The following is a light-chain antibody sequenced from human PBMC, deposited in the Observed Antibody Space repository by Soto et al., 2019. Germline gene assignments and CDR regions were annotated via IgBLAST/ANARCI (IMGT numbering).Light chain of an antibody. CDR3: QSYDTSLRGYWV. CDR2: RNT. CDR1: NSNVGAGYD. V-gene: IGLV1-40*01. J-gene: IGLJ3*02. Sequence: QSVLTQPPSVSGAPGQRVTISCTGSNSNVGAGYDVHWYQQLPGTAPKLLIYRNTNRPSGVPDRFSGSKSGTSASLAITGLRAEDGADYYCQSYDTSLRGYWVFGGGTKLTVL.